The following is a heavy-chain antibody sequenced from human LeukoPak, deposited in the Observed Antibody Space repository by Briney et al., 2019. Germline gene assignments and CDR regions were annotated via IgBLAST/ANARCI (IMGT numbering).Heavy chain of an antibody. D-gene: IGHD1-26*01. V-gene: IGHV1-2*02. J-gene: IGHJ4*02. CDR3: ARDKWELLAFDY. CDR2: INPNSGGT. Sequence: GASVKVSYTASGHTFTGYYMHWVRQAPGQGLEWMGWINPNSGGTNYAQKFQGRVTMTRDTSISTAYMELSRLRSDDTAVYYCARDKWELLAFDYWGQGTLVTVSS. CDR1: GHTFTGYY.